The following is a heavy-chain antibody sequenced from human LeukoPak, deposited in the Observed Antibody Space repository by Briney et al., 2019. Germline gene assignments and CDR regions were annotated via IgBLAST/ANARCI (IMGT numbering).Heavy chain of an antibody. CDR1: GFTFNSYA. V-gene: IGHV3-23*01. CDR3: ARDADTSGHYSYFDH. Sequence: GGSLRLSCAASGFTFNSYAMSWVRQAPGKGLEWVSAISGSGGSTYYADSVKGRFTISRDNSKNIMSLQMDSLRDDDTAVYYCARDADTSGHYSYFDHWGQGALVIVSA. J-gene: IGHJ4*02. D-gene: IGHD6-19*01. CDR2: ISGSGGST.